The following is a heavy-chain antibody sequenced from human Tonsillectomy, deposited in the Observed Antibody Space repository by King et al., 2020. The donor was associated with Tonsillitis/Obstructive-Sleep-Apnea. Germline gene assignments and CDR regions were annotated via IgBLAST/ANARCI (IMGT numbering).Heavy chain of an antibody. D-gene: IGHD1-1*01. CDR3: ARDTTGTTDY. CDR1: GFTFSSYT. CDR2: ISYDGSNK. Sequence: VQLVESGGGVVQPGRSLRLSCAASGFTFSSYTMHWVRQAPGKGLEWVAVISYDGSNKYYADSVKGRFTISRDNSKYTLYLQMNSLRAEDTAVYYCARDTTGTTDYWGQGTLVTVSS. J-gene: IGHJ4*02. V-gene: IGHV3-30*04.